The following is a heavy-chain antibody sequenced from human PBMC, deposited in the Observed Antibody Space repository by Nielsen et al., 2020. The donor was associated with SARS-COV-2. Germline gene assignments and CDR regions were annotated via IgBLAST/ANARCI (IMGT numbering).Heavy chain of an antibody. J-gene: IGHJ3*02. CDR2: IYHSGST. Sequence: VRQAPGKGLEWIGEIYHSGSTNYNPSLKSRVTISVDKSKNQFSLKLSSVTAADTAVYYCARGMGEDAFDIRGQGTMVTVSS. V-gene: IGHV4-4*02. D-gene: IGHD1-26*01. CDR3: ARGMGEDAFDI.